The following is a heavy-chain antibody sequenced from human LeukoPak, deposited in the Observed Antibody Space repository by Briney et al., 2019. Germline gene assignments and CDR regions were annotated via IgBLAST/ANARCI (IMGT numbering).Heavy chain of an antibody. Sequence: GGSLRLSCAASGFTVSSNYMSWVRQAPGKGLEWVSVIYSGGSTYYADSVKGRFTISRDNPKNTLYLQMNSLRAEDTAVYYCARVCPRGYYAGPYDYWGQGTLVTVSS. CDR2: IYSGGST. CDR1: GFTVSSNY. CDR3: ARVCPRGYYAGPYDY. D-gene: IGHD3-22*01. V-gene: IGHV3-53*01. J-gene: IGHJ4*02.